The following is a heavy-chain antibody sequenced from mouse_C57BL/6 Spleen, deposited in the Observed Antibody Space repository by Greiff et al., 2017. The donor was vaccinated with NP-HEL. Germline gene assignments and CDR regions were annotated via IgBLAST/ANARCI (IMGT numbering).Heavy chain of an antibody. J-gene: IGHJ4*01. CDR1: GYTFTDYY. CDR2: INPNNGGT. V-gene: IGHV1-26*01. Sequence: EVQLQQSGPELVKPGASVKISCKASGYTFTDYYMNWVKQSHGKSLEWIGDINPNNGGTSYNQKFKGKATLTVDKSSSTAYMELRSLTSEDSAVYYCARHLYYAMDYWGQGTSVTVSS. CDR3: ARHLYYAMDY.